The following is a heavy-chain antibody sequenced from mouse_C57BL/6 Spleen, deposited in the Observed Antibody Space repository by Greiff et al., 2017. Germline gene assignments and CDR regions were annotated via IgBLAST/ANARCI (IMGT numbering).Heavy chain of an antibody. Sequence: EVKVEESGGGLVKPGGSLKLSCAASGFTFSDYGMHWVRQAPEKGLEWVAYISSGSSTIYYADTVKGRFTISRDNAKNTLFLQMTSLRSEDTAMYYCARPYGYDQRYYFDYWGQGTTLTVSS. J-gene: IGHJ2*01. D-gene: IGHD2-2*01. CDR2: ISSGSSTI. CDR1: GFTFSDYG. V-gene: IGHV5-17*01. CDR3: ARPYGYDQRYYFDY.